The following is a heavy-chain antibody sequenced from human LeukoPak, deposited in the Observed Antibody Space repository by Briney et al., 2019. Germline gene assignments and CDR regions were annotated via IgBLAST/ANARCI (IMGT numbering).Heavy chain of an antibody. CDR3: ARYNIGGDQPLLRARYFDWLLYAPEGYFDY. Sequence: SETLSLTCAVSGGSISSGGYSWSWIRQPPGKGLEWIGYIYHSGSTYYNPSLKSRVTISVDRSKNQFSLKLSSVTAADTAVYYCARYNIGGDQPLLRARYFDWLLYAPEGYFDYWGQGTLVTVSS. CDR1: GGSISSGGYS. V-gene: IGHV4-30-2*01. CDR2: IYHSGST. J-gene: IGHJ4*02. D-gene: IGHD3-9*01.